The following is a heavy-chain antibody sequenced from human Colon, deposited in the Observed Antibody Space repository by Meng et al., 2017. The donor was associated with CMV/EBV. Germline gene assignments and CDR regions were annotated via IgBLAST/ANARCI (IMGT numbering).Heavy chain of an antibody. V-gene: IGHV4-39*07. CDR2: IYNSGST. Sequence: PGLANHSATLSPPFSVSGGSFTTNSYCWAWIRQPPGKGLEYIGSIYNSGSTYYNASLKSRVTMSVDTSKNQFSLKLSSVTAADTAKYYCARGVLNFFDYWGQGTLVTVSS. D-gene: IGHD3-10*01. CDR3: ARGVLNFFDY. CDR1: GGSFTTNSYC. J-gene: IGHJ4*02.